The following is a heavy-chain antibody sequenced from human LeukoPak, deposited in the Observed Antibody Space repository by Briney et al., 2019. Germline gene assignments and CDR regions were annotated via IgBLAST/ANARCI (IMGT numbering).Heavy chain of an antibody. V-gene: IGHV3-48*03. CDR3: ARVRLRWSREDY. CDR1: GFTFSSYE. J-gene: IGHJ4*02. D-gene: IGHD4-23*01. CDR2: ISSSGSTI. Sequence: GGSLRLSCAASGFTFSSYEMNWVRQAPAKGLEWVSYISSSGSTIYYADSVKGRFTISRDNAKNSLYLQMNSLRAEDTAVYYCARVRLRWSREDYWGQGTLVTVSS.